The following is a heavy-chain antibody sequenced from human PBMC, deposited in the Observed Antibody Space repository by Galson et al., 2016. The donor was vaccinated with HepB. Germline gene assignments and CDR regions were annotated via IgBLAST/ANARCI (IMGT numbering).Heavy chain of an antibody. D-gene: IGHD2-21*02. CDR2: IIPIFHTP. CDR3: AGRGVVVTVGDPYYDYAMDV. Sequence: SVKVSCKASGGTFSSDAISWVRQAPGQGLEWMGDIIPIFHTPNHAQNFQGRVTITADEAPNTAYMERSSLRSDDTAIYYCAGRGVVVTVGDPYYDYAMDVWGQGTTVTVSS. J-gene: IGHJ6*02. CDR1: GGTFSSDA. V-gene: IGHV1-69*13.